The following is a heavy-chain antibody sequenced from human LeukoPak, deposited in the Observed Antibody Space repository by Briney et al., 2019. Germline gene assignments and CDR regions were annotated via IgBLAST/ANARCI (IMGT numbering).Heavy chain of an antibody. CDR2: ISTSGSPI. D-gene: IGHD2-2*01. J-gene: IGHJ4*02. Sequence: PGGSLRLSCAASGFTFSSYEMNCVRQAPGEGLEGVSYISTSGSPIYYADSVKGRFTISRDNAKNSLYLQMNSLRAEDTAVYYCARKYCSSTSCLIDYWGQGTPVTVSS. CDR1: GFTFSSYE. V-gene: IGHV3-48*03. CDR3: ARKYCSSTSCLIDY.